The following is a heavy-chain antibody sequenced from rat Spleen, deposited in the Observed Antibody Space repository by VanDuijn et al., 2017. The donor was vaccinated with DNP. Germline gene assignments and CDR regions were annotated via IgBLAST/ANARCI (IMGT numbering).Heavy chain of an antibody. V-gene: IGHV3-3*01. CDR3: ARLRLEWEVRAMDA. CDR1: GFSLTRYHV. CDR2: INSAGTT. J-gene: IGHJ4*01. D-gene: IGHD1-1*01. Sequence: VQLKESGPGLVQPSQTLSLTCTVSGFSLTRYHVHWVRQPPGKGLEWMGYINSAGTTNYNPSLKSRISITRDTSKNQFFLQVNSVTTEDTATYYCARLRLEWEVRAMDAWGQGTSVTVSS.